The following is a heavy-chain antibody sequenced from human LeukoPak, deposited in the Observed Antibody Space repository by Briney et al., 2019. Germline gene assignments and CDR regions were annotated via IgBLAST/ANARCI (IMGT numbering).Heavy chain of an antibody. CDR2: VYYSGST. D-gene: IGHD3-10*01. CDR3: SASNLLWLRGLFDY. CDR1: GDSISTYY. V-gene: IGHV4-59*01. J-gene: IGHJ4*02. Sequence: SETLSLTCSVSGDSISTYYWSWIRQPPGKALEWIGYVYYSGSTDYNPSLKSRVTISVDTSKKQFSLNLNSVTAADTAVYYCSASNLLWLRGLFDYWGQGTLVTVSS.